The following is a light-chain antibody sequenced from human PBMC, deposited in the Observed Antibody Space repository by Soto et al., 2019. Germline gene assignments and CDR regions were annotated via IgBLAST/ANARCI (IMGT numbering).Light chain of an antibody. J-gene: IGLJ1*01. V-gene: IGLV2-14*01. CDR3: SSYASTSTAV. CDR1: SSGVGAYNY. CDR2: EVN. Sequence: QSALTQPAPVSGSPGQSITISCTGTSSGVGAYNYVSWYQQHPGKAPKLMIYEVNYRPSGVSNRFSGSKSGITASLTISGLQAEDEADYYCSSYASTSTAVFGSGTKVTV.